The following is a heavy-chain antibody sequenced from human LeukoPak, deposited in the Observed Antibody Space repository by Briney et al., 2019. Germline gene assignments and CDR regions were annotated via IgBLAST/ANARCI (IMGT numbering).Heavy chain of an antibody. CDR1: GFTFSSYA. V-gene: IGHV3-23*01. CDR2: ISGSGYIT. D-gene: IGHD6-6*01. J-gene: IGHJ6*03. Sequence: GGSLRLSCAASGFTFSSYAMSWVRQAPGKGLEWVSAISGSGYITYDADSVKRRFTISRDNSKNTPYLQMNSLRAEDTGIYYCAKDRSSRYYYYYMDVWGKGTTVTVSS. CDR3: AKDRSSRYYYYYMDV.